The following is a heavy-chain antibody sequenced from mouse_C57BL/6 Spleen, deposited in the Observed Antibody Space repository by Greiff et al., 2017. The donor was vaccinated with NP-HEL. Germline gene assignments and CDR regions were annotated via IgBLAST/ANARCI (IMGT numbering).Heavy chain of an antibody. J-gene: IGHJ2*01. CDR1: GYTFTDHT. Sequence: VQLQQSEAELVKPGASVKISCKVSGYTFTDHTIHWMKQRPEQGLEWIGYIYPRDGSTKYNEKFKGKATLTADKSSSTAYMQLNSLTSQDSAVYFSPIPPYYYCSSPLFYYCLQDTTLTVSS. CDR2: IYPRDGST. V-gene: IGHV1-78*01. CDR3: PIPPYYYCSSPLFYY. D-gene: IGHD1-1*01.